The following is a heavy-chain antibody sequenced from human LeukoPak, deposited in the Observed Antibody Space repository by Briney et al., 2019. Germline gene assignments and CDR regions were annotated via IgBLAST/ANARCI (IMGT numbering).Heavy chain of an antibody. Sequence: MTSETLSLTCTVSGYSVSSGYYWGWIRQPPGKGLEWIGSIYHSGSTYYNPSLKSRVTISVDTSKNQFSLKLSSVTAADTAVYYCAREELERLGAFDYWGQGTLVTVSS. V-gene: IGHV4-38-2*02. CDR1: GYSVSSGYY. CDR2: IYHSGST. D-gene: IGHD1-1*01. J-gene: IGHJ4*02. CDR3: AREELERLGAFDY.